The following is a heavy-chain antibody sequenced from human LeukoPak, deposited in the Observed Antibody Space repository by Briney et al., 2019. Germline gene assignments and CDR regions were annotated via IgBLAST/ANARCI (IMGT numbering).Heavy chain of an antibody. CDR3: ANPEMATSWYYFDY. Sequence: PSETLSLTCTVSGGSVSSSSYFWGWIRQPPGKGLDWIGSIDDSGSTYYNPSLKSRVTISVDTSKNQFSLRLSSVTAADTAVYYCANPEMATSWYYFDYWGQGTLVTVSS. V-gene: IGHV4-39*01. CDR1: GGSVSSSSYF. D-gene: IGHD5-24*01. J-gene: IGHJ4*02. CDR2: IDDSGST.